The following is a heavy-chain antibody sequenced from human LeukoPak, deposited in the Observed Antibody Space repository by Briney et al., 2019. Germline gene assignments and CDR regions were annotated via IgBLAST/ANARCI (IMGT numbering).Heavy chain of an antibody. J-gene: IGHJ6*03. CDR2: ISTSSSYI. Sequence: NPGRSLRLSCAASGFTFSSYSMNWVRQAPGKGLEWVSFISTSSSYIHNADSVKGRFTISRDNAENSLYLQMNSLRAEDTAVYYCARAAIAAARIYYYMDVWGKGTTVTVSS. CDR1: GFTFSSYS. CDR3: ARAAIAAARIYYYMDV. D-gene: IGHD6-13*01. V-gene: IGHV3-21*01.